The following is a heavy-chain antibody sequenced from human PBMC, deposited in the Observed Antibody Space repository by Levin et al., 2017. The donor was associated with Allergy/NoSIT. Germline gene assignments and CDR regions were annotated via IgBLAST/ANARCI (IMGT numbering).Heavy chain of an antibody. CDR2: IYYSGST. J-gene: IGHJ4*02. D-gene: IGHD3-22*01. CDR1: GGSISSGDYY. V-gene: IGHV4-30-4*01. CDR3: ARDIPPGSYDSSGGQFDY. Sequence: SETLSLTCTVSGGSISSGDYYWSWIRQPPGKGLEWIGYIYYSGSTYYNPSLKSRVTISVDTSKNQFSLKLSSVTAADTAVYYCARDIPPGSYDSSGGQFDYWGQGTLVTVSS.